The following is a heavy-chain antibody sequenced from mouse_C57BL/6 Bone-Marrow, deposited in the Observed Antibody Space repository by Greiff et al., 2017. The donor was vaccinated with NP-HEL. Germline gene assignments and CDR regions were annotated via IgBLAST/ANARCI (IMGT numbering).Heavy chain of an antibody. CDR1: GFNIKDDY. CDR2: IDPENGDT. V-gene: IGHV14-4*01. D-gene: IGHD2-1*01. CDR3: TTLGYGNYLNYFDY. Sequence: EVQLQQSGAELVRPGASVKLSCTASGFNIKDDYMHWVKQRPEQGLEWIGWIDPENGDTEYASKFQGKATITADTSSNTAYLQLSSLTSEDTAVYYCTTLGYGNYLNYFDYWGQGTTLTVSS. J-gene: IGHJ2*01.